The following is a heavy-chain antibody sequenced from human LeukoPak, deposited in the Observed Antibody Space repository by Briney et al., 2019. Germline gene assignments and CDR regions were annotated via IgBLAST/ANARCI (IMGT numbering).Heavy chain of an antibody. V-gene: IGHV4-59*01. J-gene: IGHJ4*02. Sequence: SETLSLTCPVSGGSISSYYWSWIRQPPGKGLEWIGYIYYSGSTNYNPSLKSRVTISVDTSKNQCSLKLSSVTAADTAVYCGARAYGDYFDYWGQGTLVTVSS. CDR2: IYYSGST. CDR1: GGSISSYY. CDR3: ARAYGDYFDY. D-gene: IGHD4-17*01.